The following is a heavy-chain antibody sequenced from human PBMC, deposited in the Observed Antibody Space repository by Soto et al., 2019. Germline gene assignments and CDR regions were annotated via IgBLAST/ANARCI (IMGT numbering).Heavy chain of an antibody. CDR2: ISAYNGNT. J-gene: IGHJ6*02. Sequence: GASVKVSCKASGYTFTSYGISWVRQAPGQGLEWMGWISAYNGNTNYAQNLQGRVTMTTDTSTSTAYMELRSLRSDDTAVYYCARGRYYDSSGYYYSYYGMDVWGQGTTVTVSS. V-gene: IGHV1-18*01. CDR1: GYTFTSYG. CDR3: ARGRYYDSSGYYYSYYGMDV. D-gene: IGHD3-22*01.